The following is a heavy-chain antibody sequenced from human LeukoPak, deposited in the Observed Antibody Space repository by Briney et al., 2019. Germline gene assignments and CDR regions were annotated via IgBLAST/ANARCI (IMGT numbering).Heavy chain of an antibody. V-gene: IGHV4-38-2*01. J-gene: IGHJ4*02. D-gene: IGHD2-2*01. CDR2: IYHTGSA. CDR3: ARYCTSTTCILRGFDY. Sequence: SETLSLTCSVSGYSFTSGHYWGWIRQPPGKGLEWIPKIYHTGSAHYNPSLKSRVTISVDTSTTQFSLKLSSVTAADTAVYYCARYCTSTTCILRGFDYWGQGTLVTVSS. CDR1: GYSFTSGHY.